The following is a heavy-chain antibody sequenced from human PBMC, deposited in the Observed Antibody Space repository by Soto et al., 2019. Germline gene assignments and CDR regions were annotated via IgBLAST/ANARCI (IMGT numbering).Heavy chain of an antibody. V-gene: IGHV3-23*01. CDR3: AEWARYCSGADCRA. CDR1: GFPFSSRA. J-gene: IGHJ5*02. D-gene: IGHD2-15*01. CDR2: ISGSGTIT. Sequence: EVQLLESGGGLVQPGVSLRLSCAASGFPFSSRAMSWVRQAPGKGLEWVSAISGSGTITYYADSVKGRFTISRDTSKNTRYLQMNSLRADDTAVYYCAEWARYCSGADCRAWGQGTLVTVSS.